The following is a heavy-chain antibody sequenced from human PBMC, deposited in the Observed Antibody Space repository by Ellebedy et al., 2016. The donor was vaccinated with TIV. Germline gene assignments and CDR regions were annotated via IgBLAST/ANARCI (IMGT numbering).Heavy chain of an antibody. J-gene: IGHJ4*02. D-gene: IGHD3-3*01. CDR1: GGSISSGDYY. Sequence: SETLSLTXTVSGGSISSGDYYWSWIRQPPGKGLEWVGEINDSGSPNYSPSLKSRVTISVDTSKNQFSLKLSSVTAADTAVYYCARGGDFDYWGQGTLVTVSS. CDR2: INDSGSP. CDR3: ARGGDFDY. V-gene: IGHV4-61*08.